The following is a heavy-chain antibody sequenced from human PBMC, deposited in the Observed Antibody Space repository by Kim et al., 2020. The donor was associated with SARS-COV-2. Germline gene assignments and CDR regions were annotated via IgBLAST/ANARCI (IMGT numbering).Heavy chain of an antibody. Sequence: GGSLRLSCAASGFTFDDYGMSWVRQAPGKGLEWVSGINWNGGSTGYADSVKGRFTISRDNAKNSLYLQMNSLRAEDTALYHCARGYYYDSSGYADYWGQGTLVTVSS. CDR1: GFTFDDYG. CDR2: INWNGGST. V-gene: IGHV3-20*01. D-gene: IGHD3-22*01. J-gene: IGHJ4*02. CDR3: ARGYYYDSSGYADY.